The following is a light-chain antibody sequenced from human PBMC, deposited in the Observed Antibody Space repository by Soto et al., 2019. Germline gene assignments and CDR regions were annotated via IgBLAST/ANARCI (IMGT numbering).Light chain of an antibody. CDR1: SSDVGSYNL. J-gene: IGLJ3*02. CDR2: EGS. Sequence: QSVLTQPASVSGSPGQSINISCTGTSSDVGSYNLVSWYQQHPGKAPKLMIYEGSKRPSGVSNRFSGSKSGNTASLTISGLQAEDEADYYCCSYAGSSTLVFGGGTQLTVL. V-gene: IGLV2-23*01. CDR3: CSYAGSSTLV.